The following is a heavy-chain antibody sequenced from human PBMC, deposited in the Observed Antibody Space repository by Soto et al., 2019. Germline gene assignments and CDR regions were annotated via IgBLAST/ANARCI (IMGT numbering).Heavy chain of an antibody. Sequence: ASVKVSCKASGYTFTGYYMHWVRQAPGQGLEWMGWINPNSGGTNYAQKFQGWVTMTRDTSISTAYMELSRLRSDDTAVYDCARDGDGRAVAGTSRWFDPWGQGTLVTVSS. CDR2: INPNSGGT. CDR3: ARDGDGRAVAGTSRWFDP. CDR1: GYTFTGYY. D-gene: IGHD6-19*01. V-gene: IGHV1-2*04. J-gene: IGHJ5*02.